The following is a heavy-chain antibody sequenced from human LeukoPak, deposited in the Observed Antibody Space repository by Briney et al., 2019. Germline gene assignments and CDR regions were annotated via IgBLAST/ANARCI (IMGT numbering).Heavy chain of an antibody. CDR2: IYYSGST. CDR1: GGSISSSSYY. D-gene: IGHD2/OR15-2a*01. V-gene: IGHV4-39*07. CDR3: ARGGAFGYYYYMDV. J-gene: IGHJ6*03. Sequence: PSETLSLTCTVSGGSISSSSYYWGWIRQPPGKGLEWIGSIYYSGSTYYNPSLKSRVTISVDTSKNQFSLKLSSVTAADTAVYYCARGGAFGYYYYMDVWGKGTTVTISS.